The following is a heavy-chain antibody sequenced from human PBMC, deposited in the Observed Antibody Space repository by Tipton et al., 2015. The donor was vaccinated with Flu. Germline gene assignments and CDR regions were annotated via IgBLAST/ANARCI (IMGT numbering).Heavy chain of an antibody. CDR3: ARDRWGSLDF. CDR2: MSYDGSKI. CDR1: GFTFSSYA. D-gene: IGHD3-16*01. J-gene: IGHJ4*02. Sequence: SLRLSCAASGFTFSSYAMSWVRQAPGKGLEWVAVMSYDGSKIFYGDSVKGRFTISRDYSKKMMYLQMDSLRGEDTAVYYCARDRWGSLDFWGQGTLVTVSS. V-gene: IGHV3-30*03.